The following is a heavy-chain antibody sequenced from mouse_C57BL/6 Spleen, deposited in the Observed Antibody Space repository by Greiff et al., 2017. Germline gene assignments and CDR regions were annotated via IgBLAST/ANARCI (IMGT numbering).Heavy chain of an antibody. CDR1: GYTFTSYW. CDR2: IDPSDSYT. V-gene: IGHV1-50*01. CDR3: ARPPAMDY. J-gene: IGHJ4*01. Sequence: QVQLQQPGAELVKPGASVKLSCKASGYTFTSYWMQWVKQRPGQGLEWIGEIDPSDSYTNYNQKFKGKATLTVDTSSSTAYMQLSSLTSEDSAVYYCARPPAMDYWGQGTSVTVSS.